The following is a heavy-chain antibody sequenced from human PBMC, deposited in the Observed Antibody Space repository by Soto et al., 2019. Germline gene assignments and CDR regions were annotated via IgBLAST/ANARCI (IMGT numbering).Heavy chain of an antibody. CDR2: INHSGST. Sequence: SETLSLTCAVSGDSVSNDNYYWSWIRQPPGKGLEWIGEINHSGSTNYNPSLKSRVTISVDTSKNQFSLKLSSVTAADTAVYYCARGKKGTYYYDSSGYNPFDPWGQGTLVTVSS. CDR1: GDSVSNDNYY. CDR3: ARGKKGTYYYDSSGYNPFDP. D-gene: IGHD3-22*01. J-gene: IGHJ5*02. V-gene: IGHV4-34*01.